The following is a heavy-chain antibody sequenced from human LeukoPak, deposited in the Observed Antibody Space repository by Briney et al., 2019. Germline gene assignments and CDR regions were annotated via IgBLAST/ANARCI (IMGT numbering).Heavy chain of an antibody. CDR1: GVSFWRYG. CDR2: ISYDGSDN. Sequence: PGGSLRLSCAASGVSFWRYGMYWVRQAPGKGLEWVAGISYDGSDNNYVDSVKGRFTISRDNSKKMLYLQMNSLRGEDTAVYYCVKDHSVYGDSSPYWGQGTLVTVSS. V-gene: IGHV3-30*18. J-gene: IGHJ1*01. CDR3: VKDHSVYGDSSPY. D-gene: IGHD4-17*01.